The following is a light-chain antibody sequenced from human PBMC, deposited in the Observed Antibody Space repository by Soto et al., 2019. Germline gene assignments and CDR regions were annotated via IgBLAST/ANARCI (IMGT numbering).Light chain of an antibody. J-gene: IGLJ1*01. CDR1: SSDVGTYNY. CDR2: EVT. V-gene: IGLV2-14*01. Sequence: QSVLTQPASVSGSPGQSITISCTGTSSDVGTYNYVSWYQQHPGKAPKVMIYEVTYRPSGVSNRFSGSKSGNTAFLTISGLQAEDEAEYYCSSYTGSSTLYVFGTGTKV. CDR3: SSYTGSSTLYV.